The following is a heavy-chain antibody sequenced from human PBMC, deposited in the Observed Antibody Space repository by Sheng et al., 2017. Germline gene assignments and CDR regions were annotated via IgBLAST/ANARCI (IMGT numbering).Heavy chain of an antibody. V-gene: IGHV3-33*01. CDR2: IRFQGSDRFEVTDT. CDR1: GFAFSTYS. CDR3: ARDEGSQYFD. J-gene: IGHJ2*01. Sequence: QEQLVESGGGVVQPGKSLTLSCAASGFAFSTYSFHWVRQAPGEGLEWVAFIRFQGSDRFEVTDTYYAESVEGRFTLSRDNSKNTLSLHMSGLVVEDTAVYYCARDEGSQYFD. D-gene: IGHD1-26*01.